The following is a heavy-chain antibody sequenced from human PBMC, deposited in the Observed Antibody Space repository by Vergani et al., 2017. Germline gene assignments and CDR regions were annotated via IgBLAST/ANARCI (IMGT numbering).Heavy chain of an antibody. J-gene: IGHJ6*04. CDR3: AKANPRNRGYDYLDYYDAMVV. V-gene: IGHV3-23*01. Sequence: EVQLLESGGDLVQPGGSLRLSCAASGFTFNHYAMNWVRQAPGKGLEWVSGISGSGGSTYYAGSVKGRFTISRDSSKNTLYLQMNSLSAGDTAVYYCAKANPRNRGYDYLDYYDAMVVWGEGTTVTVSS. CDR1: GFTFNHYA. D-gene: IGHD5-12*01. CDR2: ISGSGGST.